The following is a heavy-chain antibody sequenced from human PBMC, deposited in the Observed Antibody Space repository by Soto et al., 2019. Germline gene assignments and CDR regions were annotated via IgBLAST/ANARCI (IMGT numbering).Heavy chain of an antibody. CDR3: ARDESAVAGCDY. CDR2: IWYDGSNK. D-gene: IGHD6-19*01. J-gene: IGHJ4*02. Sequence: LSLSCAASGFTFSSYGMHWVRQAPGKGLEWVAVIWYDGSNKYYADSVKGRFTISRDNSKNTLYLQMNSLRAEDTAVYYCARDESAVAGCDYWGQGTLVTVSS. CDR1: GFTFSSYG. V-gene: IGHV3-33*01.